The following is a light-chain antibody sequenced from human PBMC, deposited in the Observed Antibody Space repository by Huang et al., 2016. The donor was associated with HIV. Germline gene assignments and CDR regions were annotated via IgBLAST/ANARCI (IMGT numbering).Light chain of an antibody. J-gene: IGKJ1*01. Sequence: DIVMAQSPGSLAVSLGVRATLTCRSSQSVFSTSTNKDYLAWFQQKPGQPPKLLLVWSSTREVGVPDRFSGSGSGTHFTLTSGNLEADDAAIYYCQQYYASPQTFGQGTRV. V-gene: IGKV4-1*01. CDR3: QQYYASPQT. CDR2: WSS. CDR1: QSVFSTSTNKDY.